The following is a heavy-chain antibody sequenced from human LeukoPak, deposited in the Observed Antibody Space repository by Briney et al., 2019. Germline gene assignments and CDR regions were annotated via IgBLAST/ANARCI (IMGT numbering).Heavy chain of an antibody. CDR2: ISNSGGDT. D-gene: IGHD2-15*01. V-gene: IGHV3-23*01. J-gene: IGHJ4*01. Sequence: PGGSLRLSCAASGFTFSDYAMNWVRQAPGKGLEWVAAISNSGGDTFYSDSGKGRFTIARDNSKNTLYLQMNSLRVDDTAVYYCAQQLGYCSGGTCYFTYWGQGTLVTVSS. CDR3: AQQLGYCSGGTCYFTY. CDR1: GFTFSDYA.